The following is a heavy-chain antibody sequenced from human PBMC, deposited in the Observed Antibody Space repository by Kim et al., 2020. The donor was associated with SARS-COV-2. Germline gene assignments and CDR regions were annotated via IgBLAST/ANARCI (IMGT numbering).Heavy chain of an antibody. D-gene: IGHD1-26*01. CDR2: ISYAGSNK. CDR3: AKDRLQWELLYHDAFDI. J-gene: IGHJ3*02. CDR1: GFTFSTYG. Sequence: GSLRLSCAASGFTFSTYGNHWVRQAPGKGLEWVAFISYAGSNKYYADSVKGRFTISRDNSKNTLFLQMNSLRAEDTAVYYCAKDRLQWELLYHDAFDIWGQGTMVTVSS. V-gene: IGHV3-30*18.